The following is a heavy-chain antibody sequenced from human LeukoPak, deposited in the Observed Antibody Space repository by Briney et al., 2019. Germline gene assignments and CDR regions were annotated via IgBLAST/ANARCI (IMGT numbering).Heavy chain of an antibody. CDR1: GYTFTRYY. CDR3: ARGAGTTGYNNWFDP. V-gene: IGHV1-46*01. J-gene: IGHJ5*02. CDR2: INPSGGST. D-gene: IGHD6-13*01. Sequence: ASVKVSCKASGYTFTRYYMHWVRQAPGQGLEWMGIINPSGGSTSYAQKFQGRVTMTRDMSTSTVYMELSSLRSEDTAVYYCARGAGTTGYNNWFDPWGQGTLVTVSS.